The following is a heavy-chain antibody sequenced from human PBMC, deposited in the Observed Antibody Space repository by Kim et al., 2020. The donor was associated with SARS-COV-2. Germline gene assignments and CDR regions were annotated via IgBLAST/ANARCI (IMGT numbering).Heavy chain of an antibody. CDR3: ARQLTAYYDSSYYFDY. V-gene: IGHV3-53*01. Sequence: GGSLRLSCAASGFTVSSNYMSWVRQAPGKGLEWVSVIYSGGSTYYADSVKGRFTISRDNSKNTLYLQMNSLRAEDTAVYYCARQLTAYYDSSYYFDYWGQGTLVSVAS. CDR2: IYSGGST. CDR1: GFTVSSNY. J-gene: IGHJ4*02. D-gene: IGHD3-22*01.